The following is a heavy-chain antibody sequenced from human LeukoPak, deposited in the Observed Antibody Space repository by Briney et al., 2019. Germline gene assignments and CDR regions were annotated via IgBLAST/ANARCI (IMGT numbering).Heavy chain of an antibody. CDR2: ISAYNGNT. D-gene: IGHD1-26*01. V-gene: IGHV1-18*04. CDR1: GYTFNGHY. CDR3: AREKYSLLDY. Sequence: ASVKVSCKASGYTFNGHYMHWVQQAPGQGLEWMGWISAYNGNTNYAQKLQGRVTMTTDTSTSTAYMELRSLRSDDTAVYYCAREKYSLLDYWGQGTLVTVSS. J-gene: IGHJ4*02.